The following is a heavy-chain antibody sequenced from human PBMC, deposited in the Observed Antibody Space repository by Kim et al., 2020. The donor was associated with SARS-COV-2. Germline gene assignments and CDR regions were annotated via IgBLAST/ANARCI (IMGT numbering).Heavy chain of an antibody. D-gene: IGHD1-26*01. Sequence: NPSLKSRVTMSMDTSENQAPLKLRAVTAADTAVYYCARREAGSNYFDYWGLGTLVTVSS. V-gene: IGHV4-59*08. CDR3: ARREAGSNYFDY. J-gene: IGHJ4*02.